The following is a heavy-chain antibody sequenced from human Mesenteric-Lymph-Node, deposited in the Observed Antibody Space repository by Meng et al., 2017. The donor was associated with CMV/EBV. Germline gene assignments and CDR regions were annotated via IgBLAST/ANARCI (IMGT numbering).Heavy chain of an antibody. CDR1: GFTFRSYW. J-gene: IGHJ4*02. Sequence: GGSLRLSCVGSGFTFRSYWMHWVRQAPGKGLVWVSRINGDGTTTNYADSVKGRFTISRDNVKNTLYLQMNSLRINDSAVYYCARDVDDIWGGQEPGYWGPGTLVTVSS. V-gene: IGHV3-74*01. D-gene: IGHD3-9*01. CDR3: ARDVDDIWGGQEPGY. CDR2: INGDGTTT.